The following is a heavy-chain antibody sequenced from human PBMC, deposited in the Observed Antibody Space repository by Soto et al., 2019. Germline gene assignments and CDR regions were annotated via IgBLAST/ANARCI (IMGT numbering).Heavy chain of an antibody. D-gene: IGHD3-22*01. Sequence: XQAPGXGLEWMGWVSAYNGNTHYEQKLQGRVTLTTDTSTSTAYMELSSLRADDTAVYYCVKGEYYYDSSGYYPFDYWGQGTLVTVSS. CDR2: VSAYNGNT. J-gene: IGHJ4*02. CDR3: VKGEYYYDSSGYYPFDY. V-gene: IGHV1-18*01.